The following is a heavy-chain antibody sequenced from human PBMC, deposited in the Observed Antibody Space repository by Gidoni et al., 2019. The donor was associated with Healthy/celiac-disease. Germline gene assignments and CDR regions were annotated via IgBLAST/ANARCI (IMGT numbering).Heavy chain of an antibody. D-gene: IGHD3-22*01. J-gene: IGHJ4*02. CDR2: IWYDGSNK. CDR3: ARDAGFYDSSGNYFDY. V-gene: IGHV3-33*08. Sequence: QVQLVESGGGVVQPGRSLRLSCAASGFTFSRYGMHWVRQAPGKGLEWVAVIWYDGSNKYYADSVKGRFTISRDNSKNTLYLQMNSLRAEDTAVYYCARDAGFYDSSGNYFDYWGQGTLVTVSS. CDR1: GFTFSRYG.